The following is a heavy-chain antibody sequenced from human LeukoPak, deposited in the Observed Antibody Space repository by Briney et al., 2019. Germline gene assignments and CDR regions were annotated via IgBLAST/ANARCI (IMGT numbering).Heavy chain of an antibody. CDR3: AKDPDCSGGSCCDYFQH. D-gene: IGHD2-15*01. CDR1: GFTFSSYG. CDR2: ISYDGSNK. J-gene: IGHJ1*01. Sequence: PGGSLRLSCAASGFTFSSYGMHWVRQAPGKGLEWVAVISYDGSNKYYADSVKGRFTISRDNSKNTLYLQMNSLRAEDTAVYYCAKDPDCSGGSCCDYFQHWGQGTLVTVSS. V-gene: IGHV3-30*18.